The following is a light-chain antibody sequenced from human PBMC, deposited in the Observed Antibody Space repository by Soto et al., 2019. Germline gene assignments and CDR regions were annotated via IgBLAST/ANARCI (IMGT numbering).Light chain of an antibody. CDR3: QHSYNTLT. Sequence: DIRMTQSPSTLSATAGDRVTITCRASQSISSWLAWYQQKPGKAPKLLIYDASNLESGVPSRFSGSGSGTEFTLTIIGLQPEDFATYYCQHSYNTLTFGQGTRLEIK. J-gene: IGKJ5*01. V-gene: IGKV1-5*01. CDR1: QSISSW. CDR2: DAS.